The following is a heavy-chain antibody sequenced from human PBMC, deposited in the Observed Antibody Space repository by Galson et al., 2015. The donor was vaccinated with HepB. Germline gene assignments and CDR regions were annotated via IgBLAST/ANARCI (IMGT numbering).Heavy chain of an antibody. CDR2: IYPGDSNT. CDR3: ARRGTGGYYGMDV. J-gene: IGHJ6*02. CDR1: GYSFTSYW. Sequence: QSGAEVKKPGESLKISCKSSGYSFTSYWIGWVRQMPGKGLEWVGIIYPGDSNTRYSPSFQGQVTISADKSISTSYLQWTSLKAPDTAMYYCARRGTGGYYGMDVWGQGTTVTVSS. D-gene: IGHD1-14*01. V-gene: IGHV5-51*01.